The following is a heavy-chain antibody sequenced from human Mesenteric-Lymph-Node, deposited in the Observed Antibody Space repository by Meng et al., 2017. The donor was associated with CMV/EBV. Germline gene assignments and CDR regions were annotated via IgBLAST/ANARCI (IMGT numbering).Heavy chain of an antibody. D-gene: IGHD3-9*01. Sequence: VSGYPFANYGISWVRQAPGQGLEWMGWISAYNGNTNYAQKLQGRVTMTTDTSTSTAYMELRSLRSDDTAVYYCARDLRYFGQNWFDPWGQGTLVTVSS. CDR2: ISAYNGNT. J-gene: IGHJ5*02. CDR1: GYPFANYG. V-gene: IGHV1-18*04. CDR3: ARDLRYFGQNWFDP.